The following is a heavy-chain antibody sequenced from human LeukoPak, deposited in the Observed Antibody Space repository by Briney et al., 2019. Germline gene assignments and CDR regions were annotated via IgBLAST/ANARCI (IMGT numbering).Heavy chain of an antibody. D-gene: IGHD2-2*01. J-gene: IGHJ2*01. CDR1: GFTFSEYD. V-gene: IGHV3-13*01. Sequence: GGSLRLSCAASGFTFSEYDFHWVRQAPGQGLEWVSAIGVLGDTYYPGSLKGRFTISRENGMNSLYLQMNSLRAGGTAVYYCAREYCTTTRCAGGYFFDLWGRGILVTVSS. CDR3: AREYCTTTRCAGGYFFDL. CDR2: IGVLGDT.